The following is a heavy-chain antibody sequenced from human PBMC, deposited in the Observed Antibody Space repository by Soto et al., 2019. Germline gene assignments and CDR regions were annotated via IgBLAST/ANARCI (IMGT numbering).Heavy chain of an antibody. J-gene: IGHJ4*02. D-gene: IGHD4-17*01. Sequence: GGSLRLSCAASGFTFSSYAMHWVRQAPGKGLEWVAVISYDGSNKYYADSVKGRFTISRDNSKNTLYLQMNSLRAEDTAVYYCARQHHVTYGDYAGVLGRHFDYWGQGTLVTVSS. V-gene: IGHV3-30-3*01. CDR2: ISYDGSNK. CDR3: ARQHHVTYGDYAGVLGRHFDY. CDR1: GFTFSSYA.